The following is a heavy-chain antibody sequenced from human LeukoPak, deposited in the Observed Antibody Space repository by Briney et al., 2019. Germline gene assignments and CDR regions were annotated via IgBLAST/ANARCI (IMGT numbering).Heavy chain of an antibody. J-gene: IGHJ4*02. CDR3: ASGSGSGYYYFVY. Sequence: PGGSLRLSCAASGFTFSSYWMSWVRQAPGKGLEWVANIKQDGSDKYYVDSVKGRFTISRDNAKNSLYLQMNSLRAEDTAVYYCASGSGSGYYYFVYWGQGTLVTVSS. CDR2: IKQDGSDK. D-gene: IGHD3-22*01. V-gene: IGHV3-7*01. CDR1: GFTFSSYW.